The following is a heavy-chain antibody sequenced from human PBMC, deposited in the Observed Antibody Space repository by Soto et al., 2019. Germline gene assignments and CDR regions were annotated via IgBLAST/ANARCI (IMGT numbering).Heavy chain of an antibody. CDR2: IYYRGTT. V-gene: IGHV4-59*08. CDR3: ARQSGGYYYYGMDV. Sequence: SETLSLTCTVSGGSISDYYWSWIRQPPGKGLEWIGYIYYRGTTNYSPSLKSRVTISVDTSKNQFSLELSSVTAADSAIYYCARQSGGYYYYGMDVWGQGTTVTVSS. D-gene: IGHD1-26*01. CDR1: GGSISDYY. J-gene: IGHJ6*02.